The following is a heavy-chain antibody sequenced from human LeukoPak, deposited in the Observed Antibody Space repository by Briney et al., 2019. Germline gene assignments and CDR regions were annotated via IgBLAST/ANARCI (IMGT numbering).Heavy chain of an antibody. CDR3: ARDCSSTSCYSGLDY. D-gene: IGHD2-2*01. Sequence: GGSLRLSCAASGFTFSSYAMHWVRQAPGKGLEWVAVISYDGSNKYYADSVKGRFTISRDNSKNTLYLQMNSLRAEDTAVYYCARDCSSTSCYSGLDYWGQGTLVTVSP. J-gene: IGHJ4*02. V-gene: IGHV3-30*04. CDR1: GFTFSSYA. CDR2: ISYDGSNK.